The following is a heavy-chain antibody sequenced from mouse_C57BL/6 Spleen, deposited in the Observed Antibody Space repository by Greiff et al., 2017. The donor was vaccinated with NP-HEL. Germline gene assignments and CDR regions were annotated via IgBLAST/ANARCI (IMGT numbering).Heavy chain of an antibody. CDR1: GFTFSDYG. CDR2: ISSGSSTI. J-gene: IGHJ3*01. CDR3: AREGLVH. D-gene: IGHD3-3*01. Sequence: EVQVVESGGGLVKPGGSLKLSCAASGFTFSDYGMHWVRQAPEKGLEWVAYISSGSSTIYYADTVKGRFTISRDNAKNTLCLQMTSLRSDGTAMYYCAREGLVHWGQGTLVTVSA. V-gene: IGHV5-17*01.